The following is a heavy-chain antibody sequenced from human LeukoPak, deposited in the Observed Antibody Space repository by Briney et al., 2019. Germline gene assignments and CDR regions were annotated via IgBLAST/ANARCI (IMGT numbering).Heavy chain of an antibody. J-gene: IGHJ2*01. Sequence: SQTLSLTFTVSGGSISSGSYYWSWIRQPAGKGLEWIGRIYTSGSTNYNPSLKSRVTISVDTSKNQFSLKLSSVTAADTAVYYCAREVWEYSNYDWYFDLWGRGTLVTVSS. V-gene: IGHV4-61*02. CDR1: GGSISSGSYY. D-gene: IGHD4-11*01. CDR3: AREVWEYSNYDWYFDL. CDR2: IYTSGST.